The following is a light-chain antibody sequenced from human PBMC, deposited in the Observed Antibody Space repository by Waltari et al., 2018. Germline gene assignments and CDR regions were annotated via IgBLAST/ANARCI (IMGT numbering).Light chain of an antibody. CDR2: AAS. CDR1: QNINKY. V-gene: IGKV1-39*01. Sequence: DIQMTQFPSSLSAAVGDRVTIPCRASQNINKYLNWYQHKPGKAPKLLIYAASSLLSGVPSRFSGSGSETDFTLTISSLQPEDFATYYCQQSYSTPQSTFGQGTRLQIK. CDR3: QQSYSTPQST. J-gene: IGKJ5*01.